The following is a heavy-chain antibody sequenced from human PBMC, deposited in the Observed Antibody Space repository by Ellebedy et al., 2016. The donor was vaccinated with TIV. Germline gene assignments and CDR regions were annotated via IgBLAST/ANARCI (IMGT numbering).Heavy chain of an antibody. V-gene: IGHV4-4*02. CDR1: GESVISSHW. Sequence: SETLSLXCAVSGESVISSHWWTWVRQSPGKGLEWIGDIFHSGRANYNPSLESRISMSVDVSKNQFSLTLTSVTAADTAVYYCARDAVTTVVTAPLEHWGRGTLVTVSS. J-gene: IGHJ4*02. CDR3: ARDAVTTVVTAPLEH. D-gene: IGHD4-23*01. CDR2: IFHSGRA.